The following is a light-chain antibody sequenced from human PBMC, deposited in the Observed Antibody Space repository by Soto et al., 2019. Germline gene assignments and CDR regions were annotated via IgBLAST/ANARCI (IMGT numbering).Light chain of an antibody. J-gene: IGKJ3*01. CDR2: GAS. CDR1: QSVFYSSNNKNY. Sequence: DVVMTQSPDSLAVSLGERATINCRSSQSVFYSSNNKNYLAWYQQKPGQPPKLLISGASARESGVPDRFSGSGSLTDFTLTISSLQAEDVAVYYCQQYYTTPFTFGPGTKVDIK. V-gene: IGKV4-1*01. CDR3: QQYYTTPFT.